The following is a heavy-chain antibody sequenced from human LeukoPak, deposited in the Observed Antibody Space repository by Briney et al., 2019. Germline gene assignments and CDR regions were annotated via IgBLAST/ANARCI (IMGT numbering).Heavy chain of an antibody. J-gene: IGHJ4*02. V-gene: IGHV4-59*01. D-gene: IGHD2-8*01. Sequence: SETLSLTCTVSSGSIRTSYCSWIRQPPGKGLEWIGYIYYSGSTNYNPSLKSRVTISVDTSRNQFSLKLSSVTAADTAVYYCARAPNPDFFDDWGQGTLVTVSS. CDR3: ARAPNPDFFDD. CDR2: IYYSGST. CDR1: SGSIRTSY.